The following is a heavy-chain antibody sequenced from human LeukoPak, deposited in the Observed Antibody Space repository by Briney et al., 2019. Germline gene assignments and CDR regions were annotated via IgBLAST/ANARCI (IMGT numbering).Heavy chain of an antibody. CDR3: ARDGALYYDSSGYLDY. Sequence: ASVKVSCKASGYTFTSYGISWVRQAPGQGLECMGWISAYNGNTNYAQKLQGRVTMTTDTSTSTAYMELRSLRSDDTAVYYCARDGALYYDSSGYLDYWGQGTLVTVSS. CDR2: ISAYNGNT. D-gene: IGHD3-22*01. CDR1: GYTFTSYG. V-gene: IGHV1-18*01. J-gene: IGHJ4*02.